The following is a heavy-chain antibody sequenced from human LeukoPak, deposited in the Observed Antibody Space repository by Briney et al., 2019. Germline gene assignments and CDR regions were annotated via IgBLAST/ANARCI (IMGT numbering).Heavy chain of an antibody. D-gene: IGHD2-15*01. CDR2: INPNSGGT. CDR3: ARTPSIAATSLYYFDY. Sequence: ASVKVSCKASGYTFTGYYMHWVRQAPGQGLEWMGWINPNSGGTNYAQKFQGRVTITRDTSISTAYMELSRLRSDDTAVYYCARTPSIAATSLYYFDYWGQGTLVTVSS. V-gene: IGHV1-2*02. CDR1: GYTFTGYY. J-gene: IGHJ4*02.